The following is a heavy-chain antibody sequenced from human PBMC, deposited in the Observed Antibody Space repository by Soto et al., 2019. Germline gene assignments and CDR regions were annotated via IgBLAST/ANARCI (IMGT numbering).Heavy chain of an antibody. J-gene: IGHJ4*02. Sequence: EVQVLESGGGLVQPGGSLRLSCAASGFTFSTYAMNWVRQAPGKGLEWVSTISGSGGSTYYADSVKGRFTISRDNSKNTLYLQMNSLRAEDTAVYYCAKARGSSTPATGTYWGQGTLVTVSS. CDR2: ISGSGGST. CDR1: GFTFSTYA. D-gene: IGHD2-2*01. CDR3: AKARGSSTPATGTY. V-gene: IGHV3-23*01.